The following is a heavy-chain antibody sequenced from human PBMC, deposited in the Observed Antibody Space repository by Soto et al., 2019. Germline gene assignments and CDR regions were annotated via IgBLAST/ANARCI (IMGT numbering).Heavy chain of an antibody. Sequence: VQLVESGGGSVQPGGSLGLSCAASGFTFSASDMHWVRQTTGGGLEWVAAIGTLHDTYYPDSVKGRFTISRDNARGSVNVQMNRLRAGDTGVYYWARRASCCHWGGGWLDPWGQGTLVTVSS. D-gene: IGHD3-16*01. CDR1: GFTFSASD. J-gene: IGHJ5*02. V-gene: IGHV3-13*01. CDR2: IGTLHDT. CDR3: ARRASCCHWGGGWLDP.